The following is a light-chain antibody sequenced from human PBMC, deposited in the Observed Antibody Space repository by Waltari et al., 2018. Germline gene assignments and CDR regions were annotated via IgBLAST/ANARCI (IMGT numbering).Light chain of an antibody. V-gene: IGLV1-51*01. Sequence: QSVLTHPPSVSAAPGQKVTIACPGRSSNIGNNYLSWYQQPPGKAPKLLSYDNNRRPSGIPDRFSGSKSGTSATLGITGLQTGDEADYYCGTWDISLSVVVFGGGTKLTVL. CDR3: GTWDISLSVVV. CDR1: SSNIGNNY. CDR2: DNN. J-gene: IGLJ2*01.